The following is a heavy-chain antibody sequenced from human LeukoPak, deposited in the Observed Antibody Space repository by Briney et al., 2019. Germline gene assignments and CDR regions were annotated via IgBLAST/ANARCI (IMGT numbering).Heavy chain of an antibody. V-gene: IGHV4-34*01. D-gene: IGHD3-16*01. J-gene: IGHJ4*02. CDR1: GGSFSGYY. CDR2: INHSGST. Sequence: SETLSLTCAVYGGSFSGYYWSWIRQPPGKGLEWIGEINHSGSTNYNPSLKSRVTISVDTSKNQFSLKLSSVTAADTAVYYCARARGMIQDYWGRGTLVTVSS. CDR3: ARARGMIQDY.